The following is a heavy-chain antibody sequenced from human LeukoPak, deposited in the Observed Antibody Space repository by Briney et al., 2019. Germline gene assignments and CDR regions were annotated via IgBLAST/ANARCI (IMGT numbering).Heavy chain of an antibody. J-gene: IGHJ3*02. V-gene: IGHV3-30-3*01. CDR3: ARQNYDFWSGHHSGDDAFDI. D-gene: IGHD3-3*01. Sequence: PGRSLRLSCAASGFTFSSYAMHWVRQAPGKGLEWVAVISYDGSNKYYADSVKGRFTISRDNSKNTLYLQMNSLRAEDTAVYYCARQNYDFWSGHHSGDDAFDIWGQGTMVTVSS. CDR1: GFTFSSYA. CDR2: ISYDGSNK.